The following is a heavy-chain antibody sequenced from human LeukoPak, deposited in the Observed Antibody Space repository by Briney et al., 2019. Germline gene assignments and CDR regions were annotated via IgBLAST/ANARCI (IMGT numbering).Heavy chain of an antibody. CDR3: ARDSAMVTYEAFDI. J-gene: IGHJ3*02. CDR2: ISAYNGNT. D-gene: IGHD5-18*01. V-gene: IGHV1-18*01. CDR1: GYTFTSYG. Sequence: GASVKVSYKASGYTFTSYGISWVRQAPGQGLEGMGWISAYNGNTNYAQKLQGRVTMTTDTSTSTAYMEQRSLRSDDTAVYYCARDSAMVTYEAFDIWGQGTMVTVSS.